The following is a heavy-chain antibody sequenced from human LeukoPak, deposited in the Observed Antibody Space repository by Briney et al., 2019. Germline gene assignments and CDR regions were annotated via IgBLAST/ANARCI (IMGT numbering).Heavy chain of an antibody. CDR3: ARDHAGSYYDVWSGYYNDDGGADY. V-gene: IGHV1-18*01. Sequence: GASVKVSCKASGYIFSNYGISWVRQAPGQGLEWMGWISGHNGNTNYAQKVQDRVTMTTDTSTNTAYMELKTLRSDDTAVYFCARDHAGSYYDVWSGYYNDDGGADYWGQGTLVTVTS. J-gene: IGHJ4*02. D-gene: IGHD3-3*01. CDR2: ISGHNGNT. CDR1: GYIFSNYG.